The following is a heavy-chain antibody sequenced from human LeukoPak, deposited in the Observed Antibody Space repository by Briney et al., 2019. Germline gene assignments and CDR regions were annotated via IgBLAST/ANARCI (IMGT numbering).Heavy chain of an antibody. CDR3: ARGGGNFDY. J-gene: IGHJ4*02. V-gene: IGHV3-7*01. D-gene: IGHD3-16*01. CDR1: GFTFSSYW. Sequence: GGSLRLSCVASGFTFSSYWMSWVRQAPGKGLEWVANIKKDGSEKYYVDSVKGRFTISRDDAKNSLYLQMNSLRAEDTAVYYCARGGGNFDYWGQGTLVTVSS. CDR2: IKKDGSEK.